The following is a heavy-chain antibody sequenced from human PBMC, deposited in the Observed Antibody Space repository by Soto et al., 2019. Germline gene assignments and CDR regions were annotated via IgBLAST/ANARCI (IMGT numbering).Heavy chain of an antibody. CDR1: GFTFSSYW. Sequence: PGGSLRLACAASGFTFSSYWMSWVRQAPGKGQEWVANIKQDGSEKYYVDSVKGRFTISRDNAKNSLYLQMNSLRAEDTAVYYCARDLSWPLGAAAEAFNYGMDVWGQGTTVTVSS. CDR2: IKQDGSEK. V-gene: IGHV3-7*05. CDR3: ARDLSWPLGAAAEAFNYGMDV. D-gene: IGHD6-13*01. J-gene: IGHJ6*02.